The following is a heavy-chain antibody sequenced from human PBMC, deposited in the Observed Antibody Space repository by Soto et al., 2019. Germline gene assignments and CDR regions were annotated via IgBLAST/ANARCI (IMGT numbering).Heavy chain of an antibody. Sequence: SGPTLVNPTQTLTLTCTFSGFSLSTSGMCVSWIRQPPGKALEWLALIDWDDDKYYSTSLKTRLTISRDTSKNQVVLTMTNVDPVDTATYFCARAKSDYDVLTGYFVGGYFFDSWGQGTLVTVSS. V-gene: IGHV2-70*01. D-gene: IGHD3-9*01. CDR1: GFSLSTSGMC. CDR2: IDWDDDK. CDR3: ARAKSDYDVLTGYFVGGYFFDS. J-gene: IGHJ4*02.